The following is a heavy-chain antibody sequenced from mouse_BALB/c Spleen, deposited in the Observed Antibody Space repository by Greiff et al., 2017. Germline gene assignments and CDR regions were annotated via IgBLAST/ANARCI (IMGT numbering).Heavy chain of an antibody. Sequence: EVKLEESGPGLVKPSQSLSLTCTVTGYSITSDYAWNWIRQFPGNKLEWMGYISYSGSTSYNPSLKSRISITRDTSKNQFFLQLNSVTTEDTATYYCARNYPVGGLFAYWGQGTLVTVSA. CDR3: ARNYPVGGLFAY. J-gene: IGHJ3*01. V-gene: IGHV3-2*02. CDR1: GYSITSDYA. D-gene: IGHD2-1*01. CDR2: ISYSGST.